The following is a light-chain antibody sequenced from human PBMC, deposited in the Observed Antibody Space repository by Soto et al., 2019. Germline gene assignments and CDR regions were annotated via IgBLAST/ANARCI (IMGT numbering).Light chain of an antibody. CDR1: QSVSSSY. Sequence: EIVLTQSPGTLSLSPGERATLSCRASQSVSSSYLAWYQQKPGQAPRLLIYGASSRATGIPDRFSGSGSGTAFALTISRLEPEDFAVYYGQQYGSSLPFTFGQGTKLEIK. CDR2: GAS. V-gene: IGKV3-20*01. J-gene: IGKJ2*01. CDR3: QQYGSSLPFT.